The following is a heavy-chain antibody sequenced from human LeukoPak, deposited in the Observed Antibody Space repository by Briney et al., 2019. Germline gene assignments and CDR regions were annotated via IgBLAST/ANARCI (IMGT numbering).Heavy chain of an antibody. D-gene: IGHD5-12*01. V-gene: IGHV4-39*01. CDR2: IYYSGSN. J-gene: IGHJ3*02. Sequence: SETLSLTCTVSGGSISSSSENWGCIRQPPGKRLEWIGSIYYSGSNYYNPSLKSRVTISVDMSKNQFSLRLRSVKAADTAVYYCARRRVVATINDAFDIWGQGTMVTVSS. CDR3: ARRRVVATINDAFDI. CDR1: GGSISSSSEN.